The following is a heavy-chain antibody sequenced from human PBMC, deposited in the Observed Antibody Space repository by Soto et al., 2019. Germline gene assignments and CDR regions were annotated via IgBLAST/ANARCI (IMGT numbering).Heavy chain of an antibody. V-gene: IGHV4-31*03. Sequence: QVQLQESGPGLVKPSQTLSLTCTVSGGSISSGGYYWSWIRQHPGKGLEWIGYIYYSGSTYYNPSLKSRGTISVGTSKNRFSLKLRSVTAPGTAAYYCATVYNWNYSLWGQGTLVTVSS. D-gene: IGHD1-1*01. CDR1: GGSISSGGYY. CDR2: IYYSGST. CDR3: ATVYNWNYSL. J-gene: IGHJ1*01.